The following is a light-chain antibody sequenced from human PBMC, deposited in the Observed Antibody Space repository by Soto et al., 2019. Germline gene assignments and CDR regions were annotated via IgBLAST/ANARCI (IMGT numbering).Light chain of an antibody. Sequence: DIQMTQSPSSLSASVGDRVTITCRASEGISNYLAWYQQRPGKVPKLLIYAASTFQSGVPSRFSGSGSGTYFTLTISSLQPEDVATYYCQKYNSAPRTFGQGTKVDI. CDR3: QKYNSAPRT. CDR2: AAS. CDR1: EGISNY. J-gene: IGKJ1*01. V-gene: IGKV1-27*01.